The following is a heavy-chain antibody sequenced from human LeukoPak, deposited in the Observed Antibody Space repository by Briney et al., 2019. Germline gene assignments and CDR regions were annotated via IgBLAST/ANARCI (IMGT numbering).Heavy chain of an antibody. Sequence: GGSLILSCAASGFTFSSYEMNWVRQAPGKGLEWVSHISNSGGSIYYADSVEGRFTISRDNARNSLYLQMNSLRAEDTAVYFCARSFDIWGQGTMVTVSS. CDR3: ARSFDI. CDR2: ISNSGGSI. J-gene: IGHJ3*02. V-gene: IGHV3-48*03. CDR1: GFTFSSYE.